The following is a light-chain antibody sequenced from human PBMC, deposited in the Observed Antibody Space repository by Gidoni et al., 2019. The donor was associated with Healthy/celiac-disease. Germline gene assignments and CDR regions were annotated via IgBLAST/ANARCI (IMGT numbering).Light chain of an antibody. CDR1: KLGDKY. Sequence: SYELTQPPSVSVSPGQTASLTCSGDKLGDKYACWYQQKPGQSPVLVIYQDSKRPSGIPARFSGSNSGNTATLTISGTQAMDEADYYCQAWDSSTGGVFGGGTKLTVL. J-gene: IGLJ2*01. V-gene: IGLV3-1*01. CDR2: QDS. CDR3: QAWDSSTGGV.